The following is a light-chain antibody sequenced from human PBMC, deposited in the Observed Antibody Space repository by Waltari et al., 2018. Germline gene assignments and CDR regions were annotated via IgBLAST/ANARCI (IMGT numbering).Light chain of an antibody. CDR2: VNSGGSH. J-gene: IGLJ2*01. CDR3: QTWDTVNHVI. V-gene: IGLV4-69*01. Sequence: QLVLTQSPSASASLGASVKLTCTLSSGHSSNIIAWHQQQPEKGPRYLMKVNSGGSHIKGDGIPDRFSGSSSGAERYLAISSLQSEDEADYYCQTWDTVNHVIFG. CDR1: SGHSSNI.